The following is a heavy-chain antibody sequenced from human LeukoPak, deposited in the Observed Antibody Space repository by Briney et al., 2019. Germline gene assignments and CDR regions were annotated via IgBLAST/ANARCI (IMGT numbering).Heavy chain of an antibody. CDR1: GVSISSYY. CDR3: ARGPSYYYDSSGYYQDGYYFDY. D-gene: IGHD3-22*01. Sequence: SETLSLTCTVSGVSISSYYWSWIRQPPGKGLEWIGYIYYSGSTNYNPSLKSRVTISVDTSKNQFSLKLSSVTAADTAVYYCARGPSYYYDSSGYYQDGYYFDYWGQGTLVTVSS. CDR2: IYYSGST. V-gene: IGHV4-59*01. J-gene: IGHJ4*02.